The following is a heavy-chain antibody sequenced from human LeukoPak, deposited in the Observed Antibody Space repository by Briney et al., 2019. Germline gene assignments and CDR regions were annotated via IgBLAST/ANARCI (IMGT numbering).Heavy chain of an antibody. J-gene: IGHJ6*03. Sequence: PEASVKVSCKASGYTFTSYGISWVRQAPGQGLEWMGWISAYNGNTNYAQKLQGRVTMTTDTSTSTAYMELRSLRSDDTAVYYCARAPPSYYYYYYMDVWGKGTTVTISS. CDR3: ARAPPSYYYYYYMDV. CDR2: ISAYNGNT. V-gene: IGHV1-18*01. CDR1: GYTFTSYG.